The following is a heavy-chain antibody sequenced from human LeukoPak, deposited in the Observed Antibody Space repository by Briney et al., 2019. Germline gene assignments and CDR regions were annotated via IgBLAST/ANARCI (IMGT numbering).Heavy chain of an antibody. CDR3: ARQTMLVGYANGLGFNY. CDR2: IYGSGST. V-gene: IGHV4-59*01. CDR1: GGSLSSYY. J-gene: IGHJ4*02. Sequence: PSETLSLTCTVSGGSLSSYYWSWIRQPPGKGLEWIGDIYGSGSTNYNPSLKSRVSMSADTSKNQISLNLKFVTAADTAVYYCARQTMLVGYANGLGFNYWGEGTLVTVSS. D-gene: IGHD2-2*01.